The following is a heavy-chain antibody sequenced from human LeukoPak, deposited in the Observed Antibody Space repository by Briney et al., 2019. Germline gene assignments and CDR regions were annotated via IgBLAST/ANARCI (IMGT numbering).Heavy chain of an antibody. J-gene: IGHJ4*01. D-gene: IGHD6-19*01. Sequence: SETLSLSCTVSGGSISSYYWSWIRQPAGRGLEWIGRIYTSGSTNHNPSLKSRVTMSVDTSKNQFSLKPSSVTAADTAVYYCAGQKSGYRSGWPSFDIWGPGTLVTVSS. CDR2: IYTSGST. CDR3: AGQKSGYRSGWPSFDI. CDR1: GGSISSYY. V-gene: IGHV4-4*07.